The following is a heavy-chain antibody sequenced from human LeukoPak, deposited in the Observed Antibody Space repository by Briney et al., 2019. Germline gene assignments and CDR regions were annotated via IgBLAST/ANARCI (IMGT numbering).Heavy chain of an antibody. Sequence: TGWSLRLSCSASGFTFSGYGMHWVRQAPGKGLEWVAVIWYDGSNKYYADSVKGRFTISRDNSKNTLYLQMNSPRADDTAVYYCARDSGGGPDTSGYSGYWGQGTLVTVSS. CDR3: ARDSGGGPDTSGYSGY. CDR2: IWYDGSNK. V-gene: IGHV3-33*01. J-gene: IGHJ4*02. D-gene: IGHD3-22*01. CDR1: GFTFSGYG.